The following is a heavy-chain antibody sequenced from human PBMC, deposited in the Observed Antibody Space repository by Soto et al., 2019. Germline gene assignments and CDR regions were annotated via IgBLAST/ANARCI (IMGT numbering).Heavy chain of an antibody. D-gene: IGHD3-10*01. CDR2: ISGSGGST. Sequence: GGSLRLSCAASGFTFSSYAMSWVRQAPGKGLEWVSAISGSGGSTYYADSVKGRFTISRDNSKNTLYLQMNSLRAEDTAVYYCAKEKKGKLWFGELFSRTFDYWGQGTLVTVSS. CDR1: GFTFSSYA. V-gene: IGHV3-23*01. J-gene: IGHJ4*02. CDR3: AKEKKGKLWFGELFSRTFDY.